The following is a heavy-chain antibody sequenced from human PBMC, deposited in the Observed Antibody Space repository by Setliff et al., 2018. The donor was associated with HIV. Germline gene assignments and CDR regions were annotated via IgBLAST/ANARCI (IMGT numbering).Heavy chain of an antibody. CDR3: ARDQKGYSYGYFDS. CDR2: MHTSGNT. D-gene: IGHD5-18*01. CDR1: GDSISGYY. J-gene: IGHJ4*02. V-gene: IGHV4-4*07. Sequence: SETLSLTCTSSGDSISGYYWSWIRQPAGKGLEWIGRMHTSGNTNYNPSLKSRVTMSVGTSKNQFSLRLSSVTAAATAVYYCARDQKGYSYGYFDSWGQGTLVTVSS.